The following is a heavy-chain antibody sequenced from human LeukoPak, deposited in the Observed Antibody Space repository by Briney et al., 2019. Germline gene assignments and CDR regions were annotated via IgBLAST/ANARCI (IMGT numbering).Heavy chain of an antibody. CDR3: ARDQGSMIVGENWFDP. Sequence: SETLSLTCTVSGGSISSGGYYWSWIRQHPGKGLEWIGYIYYSGSTYYNPSLKSRVTISVDTSKNQFSLKLSSVTAADTAVYYCARDQGSMIVGENWFDPWGQGTLVTVSS. D-gene: IGHD3-22*01. CDR2: IYYSGST. V-gene: IGHV4-31*03. J-gene: IGHJ5*02. CDR1: GGSISSGGYY.